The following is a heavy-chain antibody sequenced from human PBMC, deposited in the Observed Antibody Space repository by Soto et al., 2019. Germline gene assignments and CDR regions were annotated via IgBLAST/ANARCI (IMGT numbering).Heavy chain of an antibody. CDR3: ARLKLYYYYMDV. V-gene: IGHV3-74*01. J-gene: IGHJ6*03. Sequence: PGGYLRLSCAGSAVTVSSYGMHWVRQAPGKGLVWVSRINSDGSSTSYADSVKGRFTISKDNAKNTLYLQMNSLRAEDTAVYYCARLKLYYYYMDVRGKGTTVTGSS. CDR2: INSDGSST. CDR1: AVTVSSYG.